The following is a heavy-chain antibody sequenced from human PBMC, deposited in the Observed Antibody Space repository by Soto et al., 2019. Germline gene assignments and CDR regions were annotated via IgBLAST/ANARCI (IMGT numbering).Heavy chain of an antibody. CDR1: ALSFSNYH. Sequence: DVSLRLSCVPSALSFSNYHINQVNQAPEKGLDWISYITDSSDTVHYAESVRVRFTISRDKGESSRFLQMNSLRDEDTAVFCCGRDFGHGYYLDYWGRGTLVTISS. J-gene: IGHJ4*02. CDR3: GRDFGHGYYLDY. CDR2: ITDSSDTV. D-gene: IGHD3-3*01. V-gene: IGHV3-48*02.